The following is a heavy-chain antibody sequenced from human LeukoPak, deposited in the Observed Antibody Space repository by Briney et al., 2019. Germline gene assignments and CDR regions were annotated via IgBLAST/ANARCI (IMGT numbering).Heavy chain of an antibody. Sequence: ASVKVTCKASGYTFTGYYMHWVRLAPGQGLEWMGWINPNGGGTNYAQKFQGRVTMTRDTSISTAYMELSRLRSDDTAVYYCARDTPMIVVVRTDAFDIWGQGTMVTVSS. CDR1: GYTFTGYY. D-gene: IGHD3-22*01. CDR3: ARDTPMIVVVRTDAFDI. J-gene: IGHJ3*02. CDR2: INPNGGGT. V-gene: IGHV1-2*02.